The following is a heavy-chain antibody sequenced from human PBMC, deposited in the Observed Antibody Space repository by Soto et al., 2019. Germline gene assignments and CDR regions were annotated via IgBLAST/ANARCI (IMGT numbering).Heavy chain of an antibody. V-gene: IGHV4-39*01. CDR2: IYYSGST. CDR1: GGSISSSSYY. D-gene: IGHD1-7*01. Sequence: PSETLSLTCTVSGGSISSSSYYWGWIRQPPGKGLEWIGSIYYSGSTYYNPSLKSRVTISVDTSKNQFSLKLSSVTAADTAVYYCARPDNWNSFYYYGMEVWGQGTKVTVSS. CDR3: ARPDNWNSFYYYGMEV. J-gene: IGHJ6*02.